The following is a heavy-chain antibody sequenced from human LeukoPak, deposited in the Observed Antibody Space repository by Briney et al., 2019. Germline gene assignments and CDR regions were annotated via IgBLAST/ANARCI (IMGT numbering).Heavy chain of an antibody. CDR3: ARNPIELRGYSYGYFDY. J-gene: IGHJ4*02. V-gene: IGHV3-23*01. CDR2: ISGSGGST. D-gene: IGHD5-18*01. Sequence: SGGSLRLSCVASGFTFSSYAMSWVRQAPGKGLEWVSAISGSGGSTYYADSVKGRFTISRDNSKNTLYLQMNSLRSEDTAVYYCARNPIELRGYSYGYFDYWGQGTLVTVSS. CDR1: GFTFSSYA.